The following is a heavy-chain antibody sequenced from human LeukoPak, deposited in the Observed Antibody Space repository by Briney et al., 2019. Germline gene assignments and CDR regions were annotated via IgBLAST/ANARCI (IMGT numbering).Heavy chain of an antibody. D-gene: IGHD6-13*01. CDR2: INHRGST. CDR1: GGSFSGHF. V-gene: IGHV4-34*01. Sequence: PSETLSLTCGVYGGSFSGHFYSWIRQPPGKGLEWIGEINHRGSTNYNPSLKSRVAMSVDTSKNHFSLNLTSVTAADTAIYYCARALAAAVINWGQGTLVTVSS. J-gene: IGHJ1*01. CDR3: ARALAAAVIN.